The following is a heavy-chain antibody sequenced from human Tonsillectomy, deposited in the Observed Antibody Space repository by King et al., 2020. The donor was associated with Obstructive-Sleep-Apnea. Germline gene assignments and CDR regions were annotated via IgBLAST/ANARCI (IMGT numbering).Heavy chain of an antibody. CDR2: ISCNSGSI. J-gene: IGHJ3*02. CDR1: GFTFDDYA. CDR3: AKDIVVVPAAMFGAFDI. D-gene: IGHD2-2*01. Sequence: VQLVESGGGLVQPGMSLRLSCAASGFTFDDYAMHWVRQAPGKGLEWVSGISCNSGSIGYADSVKGRFTISRDNAKNSLYLQMNSLRAEDTALYYCAKDIVVVPAAMFGAFDIWGQGTMVTVSS. V-gene: IGHV3-9*01.